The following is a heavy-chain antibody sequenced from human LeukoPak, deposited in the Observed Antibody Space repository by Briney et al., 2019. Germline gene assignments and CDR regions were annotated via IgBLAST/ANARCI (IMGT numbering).Heavy chain of an antibody. J-gene: IGHJ6*04. CDR1: GYTLINLS. Sequence: GASVKVSCKVSGYTLINLSMHWVRQAPGKGLEWMGSSDPHQTNYARNFQSRLTMTEDTSADTAYMELSSLRSEDTAVYYCASILYGYGLDVWGKGTTVTVSS. CDR3: ASILYGYGLDV. CDR2: SDPHQT. V-gene: IGHV1-24*01. D-gene: IGHD2/OR15-2a*01.